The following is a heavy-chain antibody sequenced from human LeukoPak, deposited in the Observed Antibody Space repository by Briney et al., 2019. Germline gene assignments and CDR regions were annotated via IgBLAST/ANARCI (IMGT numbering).Heavy chain of an antibody. CDR1: GGSISSSNW. Sequence: SETLSLTCAVSGGSISSSNWWSWVRQPPGKGQEWIGEIYHSGSTNYNPPLKSRVTISVDKSKNQFSLKLSSVTAADTAVYYCARSGGEPTLRGFDYWGQGTLVTVSS. CDR2: IYHSGST. D-gene: IGHD3-16*01. V-gene: IGHV4-4*02. J-gene: IGHJ4*02. CDR3: ARSGGEPTLRGFDY.